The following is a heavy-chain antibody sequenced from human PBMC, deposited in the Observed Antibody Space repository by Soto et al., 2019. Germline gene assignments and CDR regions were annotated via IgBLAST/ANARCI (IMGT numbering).Heavy chain of an antibody. D-gene: IGHD6-6*01. CDR3: ARDPLSIAARPVGAFAI. V-gene: IGHV3-7*03. Sequence: GGSLRLSCAASGFTFSSYWMSWVRQAPGKGLEWVANIKQDGSEKYYVDSVKGRFTISRDNAKNSLYLQMNSLRAEDTAVYYCARDPLSIAARPVGAFAIWGQGTMVTVSS. CDR1: GFTFSSYW. J-gene: IGHJ3*02. CDR2: IKQDGSEK.